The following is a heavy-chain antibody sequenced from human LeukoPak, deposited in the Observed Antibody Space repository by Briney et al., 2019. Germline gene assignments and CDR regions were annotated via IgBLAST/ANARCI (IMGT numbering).Heavy chain of an antibody. D-gene: IGHD2-8*01. CDR1: GFVFSTYA. CDR3: AKVKALDAVASYLDY. Sequence: PGGSLRLSCAASGFVFSTYAMGWVRQAPGKGLEWVSAISSSGDTTYYADSVKGQFTISRDNSKNTLDLQMSSLRAEDTAMYHCAKVKALDAVASYLDYWGQGTLVTVSS. J-gene: IGHJ4*02. V-gene: IGHV3-23*01. CDR2: ISSSGDTT.